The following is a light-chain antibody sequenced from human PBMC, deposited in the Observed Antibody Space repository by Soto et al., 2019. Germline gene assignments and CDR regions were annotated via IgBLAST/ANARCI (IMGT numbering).Light chain of an antibody. CDR1: QSVSSY. CDR2: DSS. J-gene: IGKJ5*01. V-gene: IGKV3-11*01. Sequence: VLTQSPATLSLSPGERATLSCRASQSVSSYLAWYQQKPGQAPRLLIYDSSNRATGIPARFSGSGSGTDFTLTISLLEPEDFAVYYCPHRSKWPPITFGQGTRLQIK. CDR3: PHRSKWPPIT.